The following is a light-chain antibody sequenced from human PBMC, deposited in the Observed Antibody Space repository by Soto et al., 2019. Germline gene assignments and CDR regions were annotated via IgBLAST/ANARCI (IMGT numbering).Light chain of an antibody. Sequence: DLQMTQSPSSLSASVGDRVTINCRASQGINSWLAWYQQKPGKAPKLLIDGASTLQSGVPSRFSGSGSGTDFTLTISSVQPEDFATYYCQQANSFPLTFGGGTKVDIK. CDR2: GAS. CDR1: QGINSW. CDR3: QQANSFPLT. J-gene: IGKJ4*01. V-gene: IGKV1-12*01.